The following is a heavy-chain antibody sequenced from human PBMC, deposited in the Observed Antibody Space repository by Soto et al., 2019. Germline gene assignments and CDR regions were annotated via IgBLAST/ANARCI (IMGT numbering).Heavy chain of an antibody. CDR3: ARDTSHDYSPNWFDP. J-gene: IGHJ5*02. Sequence: GWSLRLSCASSGFTFSSYEMNWVRQAPGKGLEWVSYISSSGSTIYYADSVKGRFTISRDNAKNSLYLQMNSLRAEDTAVYYCARDTSHDYSPNWFDPWGQGTLVTVSS. V-gene: IGHV3-48*03. D-gene: IGHD4-4*01. CDR2: ISSSGSTI. CDR1: GFTFSSYE.